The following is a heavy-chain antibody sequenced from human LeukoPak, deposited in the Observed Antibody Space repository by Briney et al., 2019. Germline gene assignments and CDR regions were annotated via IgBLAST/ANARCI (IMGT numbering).Heavy chain of an antibody. CDR1: GFTFSTSG. CDR2: IRSKTHSYAI. Sequence: QPGGSLRLSCAASGFTFSTSGMNWVRQASGKGLEWVGRIRSKTHSYAITYAASLKGRFTISRDDSMNTTYLQMSSLKTDDTAVYYCTRRSIASTRTDDYWGQGTLVTVSS. CDR3: TRRSIASTRTDDY. J-gene: IGHJ4*02. D-gene: IGHD6-13*01. V-gene: IGHV3-73*01.